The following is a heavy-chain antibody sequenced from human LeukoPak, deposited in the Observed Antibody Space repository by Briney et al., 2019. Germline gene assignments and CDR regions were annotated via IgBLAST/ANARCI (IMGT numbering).Heavy chain of an antibody. Sequence: PSETLSLTCTVSGGSISSYYWSWIRPPPGEGLEWIGYIYYSGSTNYNPSLKSRVTISVDTSKNQFSLKLSSVTAADTAVYYCARDGRGYSYAFDIWGQGTMVTVSS. J-gene: IGHJ3*02. CDR2: IYYSGST. CDR1: GGSISSYY. CDR3: ARDGRGYSYAFDI. V-gene: IGHV4-59*01. D-gene: IGHD5-18*01.